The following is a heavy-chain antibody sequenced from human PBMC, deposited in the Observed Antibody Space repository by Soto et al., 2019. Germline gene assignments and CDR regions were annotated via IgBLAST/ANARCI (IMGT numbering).Heavy chain of an antibody. D-gene: IGHD6-25*01. CDR3: ARDQRIAFDY. V-gene: IGHV1-3*05. CDR2: IKAGNGNT. CDR1: GYTFTSYA. J-gene: IGHJ4*02. Sequence: QVQLVQSGAEEKKPGASVKVSCKASGYTFTSYAMQWVRQAPGQRLEWMGWIKAGNGNTKYSQKFQGRVTITRDTSASIVYMELSSLSSEATAVYYCARDQRIAFDYWGQGTLVTVPS.